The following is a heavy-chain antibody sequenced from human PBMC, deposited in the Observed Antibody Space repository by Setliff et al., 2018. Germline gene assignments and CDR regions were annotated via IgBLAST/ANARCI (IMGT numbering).Heavy chain of an antibody. CDR3: ARAVDSTGYFPFWYFDL. CDR2: LFDGGSA. J-gene: IGHJ2*01. CDR1: GYSISNGFY. Sequence: SETLSLTCAVSGYSISNGFYWGWIRQSPVKGLEWIGSLFDGGSAYYSPSLKSRASISLDASKNQFALKLTSATAADTAIYFCARAVDSTGYFPFWYFDLWGRGTLVTVSS. V-gene: IGHV4-38-2*01. D-gene: IGHD3-22*01.